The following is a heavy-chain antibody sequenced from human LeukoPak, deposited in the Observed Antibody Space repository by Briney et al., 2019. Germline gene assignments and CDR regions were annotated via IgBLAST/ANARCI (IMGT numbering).Heavy chain of an antibody. CDR2: INWNGGST. D-gene: IGHD6-13*01. V-gene: IGHV3-20*01. CDR3: ARVGSSSWTWEFDP. J-gene: IGHJ5*02. Sequence: PGGSLRLSCAASGFTFDDYGTSWVRQAPGKGLEWVSGINWNGGSTGYADSVKGRFTISRGNAKNSLYLQMNSLRAEDTALYHCARVGSSSWTWEFDPWGQGTLVTVSS. CDR1: GFTFDDYG.